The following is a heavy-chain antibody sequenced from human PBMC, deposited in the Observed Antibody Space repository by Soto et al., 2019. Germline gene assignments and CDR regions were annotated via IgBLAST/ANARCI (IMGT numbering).Heavy chain of an antibody. V-gene: IGHV3-21*01. Sequence: GGSLRLSCAASGFTFSSYSMNWVRQAPGKGLEWVSSTSSSSSYIYYADSVKGRFTISRDNAKNSLYLQMNSLRAEDTAVYYCARYYDFWSGPLYMDVWGKGTTVTVSS. J-gene: IGHJ6*03. CDR1: GFTFSSYS. CDR2: TSSSSSYI. CDR3: ARYYDFWSGPLYMDV. D-gene: IGHD3-3*01.